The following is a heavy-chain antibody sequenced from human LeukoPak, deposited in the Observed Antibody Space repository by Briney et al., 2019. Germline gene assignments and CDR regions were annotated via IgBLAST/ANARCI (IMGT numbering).Heavy chain of an antibody. J-gene: IGHJ6*02. CDR1: GYTFTSYY. Sequence: ASVKVSCKASGYTFTSYYMHWVRQAPGQGLEWMGIINPSGGSTTYVQKFQGRVTMTRDTSTSTVYMELSSLRSADTAVYYCARDPDYYGSGSYGPYYYGMDVWGQGTTVTVSS. V-gene: IGHV1-46*01. CDR3: ARDPDYYGSGSYGPYYYGMDV. D-gene: IGHD3-10*01. CDR2: INPSGGST.